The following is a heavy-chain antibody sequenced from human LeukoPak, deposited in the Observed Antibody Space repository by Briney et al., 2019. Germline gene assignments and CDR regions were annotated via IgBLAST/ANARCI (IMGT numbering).Heavy chain of an antibody. CDR3: ARALPSSYYYFDY. CDR1: GFTFSSYS. J-gene: IGHJ4*02. D-gene: IGHD6-13*01. Sequence: GGSLRLSCAASGFTFSSYSMNWVRQAPGKGLEWVSSISSSSNYIYYADSVKGRFTISRDNAKNSLYLQMNSLRAEDTAVYYCARALPSSYYYFDYWGQGTLVTVSS. CDR2: ISSSSNYI. V-gene: IGHV3-21*01.